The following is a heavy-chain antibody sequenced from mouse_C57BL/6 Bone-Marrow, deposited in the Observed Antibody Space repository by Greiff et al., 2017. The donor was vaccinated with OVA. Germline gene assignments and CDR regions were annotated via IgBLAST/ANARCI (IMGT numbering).Heavy chain of an antibody. CDR1: GFSLTSYG. J-gene: IGHJ3*01. D-gene: IGHD1-2*01. Sequence: QVQLQQSGPGLVQPSPSLSITCTVSGFSLTSYGVHWVRQPPGKGLEWLGVIWRGGSTDYNAAFISRLSISKDNSKSQVFFKMNSLQADDTAIYYCAKRLSYWGQGTLVTVSA. CDR3: AKRLSY. CDR2: IWRGGST. V-gene: IGHV2-4*01.